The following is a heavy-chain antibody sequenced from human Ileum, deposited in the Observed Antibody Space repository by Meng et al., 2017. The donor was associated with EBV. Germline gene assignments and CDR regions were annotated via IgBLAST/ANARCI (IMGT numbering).Heavy chain of an antibody. Sequence: VAFGCGVVQRGRYLGLSCKGFVFTFGSHGMHWVRQAPGRVLEWVGLIWYDGSDEFYSDSVKGRFTISRDNSKNTVYLQMESLRVEDTAVYYCARQVPHELWDQGTLVTVSS. CDR2: IWYDGSDE. CDR3: ARQVPHEL. CDR1: VFTFGSHG. J-gene: IGHJ4*02. V-gene: IGHV3-33*01. D-gene: IGHD1-7*01.